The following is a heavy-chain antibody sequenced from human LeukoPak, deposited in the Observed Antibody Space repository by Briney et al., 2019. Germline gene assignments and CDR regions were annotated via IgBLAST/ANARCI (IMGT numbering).Heavy chain of an antibody. CDR3: ATGGGWYFDY. D-gene: IGHD6-19*01. CDR2: IGQDGSEN. Sequence: PGGSLRLSCAASGFTFSNYWMNWVRQAPGKGLEWVASIGQDGSENYYVDSVKGRFTISRDNAKNSLYLQMNSLRVEDTAVYYCATGGGWYFDYWGQGALSTASS. V-gene: IGHV3-7*01. J-gene: IGHJ4*02. CDR1: GFTFSNYW.